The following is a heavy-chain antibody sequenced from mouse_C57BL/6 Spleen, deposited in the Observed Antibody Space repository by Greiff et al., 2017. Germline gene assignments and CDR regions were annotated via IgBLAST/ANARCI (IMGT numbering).Heavy chain of an antibody. V-gene: IGHV1-69*01. CDR1: GYTFTSYW. CDR2: IDPSDSYT. D-gene: IGHD1-1*02. CDR3: ATLNYGDFDY. Sequence: QVQLQQPGAELVMPGASVKLSCKASGYTFTSYWMHWVKQRPGQGLEWIGEIDPSDSYTNYNQKFKGKSTLTVDKSSSTAYMQLSSRTSEDAAVYYCATLNYGDFDYWGEGTTLTVSS. J-gene: IGHJ2*01.